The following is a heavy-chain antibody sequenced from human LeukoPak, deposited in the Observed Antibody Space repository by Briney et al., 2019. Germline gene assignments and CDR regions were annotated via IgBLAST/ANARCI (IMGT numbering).Heavy chain of an antibody. D-gene: IGHD3-16*01. CDR1: GFTFTSYA. J-gene: IGHJ4*02. CDR2: ISYSSGTT. CDR3: AKGNRDYVWGSTLSY. V-gene: IGHV3-23*01. Sequence: RPGGSLRLSCASSGFTFTSYAVSWVRQAPGKGPEWVSTISYSSGTTYHTDSVKGRFTISRDISKNTVYLQMNSLRAEDTAVYYCAKGNRDYVWGSTLSYWGQGTLVTVSS.